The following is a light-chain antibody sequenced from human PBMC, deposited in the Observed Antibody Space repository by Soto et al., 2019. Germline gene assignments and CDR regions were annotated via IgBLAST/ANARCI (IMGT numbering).Light chain of an antibody. Sequence: QSALTQPPSASGSPGQSVTIYCTGTSSDVGGYNFVSWYQQHPGKAPKLMIYEGSKRPLGVSNRFSGSKSGNTASLTISGLQAEDEADYYCCSYAGSSTWVFGGGTKVTVL. CDR1: SSDVGGYNF. CDR2: EGS. CDR3: CSYAGSSTWV. J-gene: IGLJ3*02. V-gene: IGLV2-23*01.